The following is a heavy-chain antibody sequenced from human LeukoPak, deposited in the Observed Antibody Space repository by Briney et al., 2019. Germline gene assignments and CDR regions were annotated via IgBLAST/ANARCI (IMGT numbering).Heavy chain of an antibody. CDR3: AKDFGDFYYDSSGSQNFDY. J-gene: IGHJ4*02. CDR1: GFTFSSYA. CDR2: ISGSGGST. V-gene: IGHV3-23*01. Sequence: GGSLRLSCAASGFTFSSYAMSWVRQAPGKGLEWVSAISGSGGSTYYADSVKGRFTISRDNSKNTLYLQMNSLRAEDTAVYYCAKDFGDFYYDSSGSQNFDYWGQGTLVTVSS. D-gene: IGHD3-22*01.